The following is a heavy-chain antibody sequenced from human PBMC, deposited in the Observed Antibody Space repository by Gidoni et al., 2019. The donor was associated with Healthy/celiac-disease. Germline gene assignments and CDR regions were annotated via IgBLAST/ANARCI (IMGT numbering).Heavy chain of an antibody. D-gene: IGHD3-3*01. Sequence: VRQATGQGLEWMGWMNPNSGNTGYAQKFQGRVTMTRNTSISTAYMELSSLRSEDTAVYYCARGPNRSYDFWSGYYFSLPHYGMDVWGQGTTVTVSS. V-gene: IGHV1-8*01. CDR3: ARGPNRSYDFWSGYYFSLPHYGMDV. CDR2: MNPNSGNT. J-gene: IGHJ6*02.